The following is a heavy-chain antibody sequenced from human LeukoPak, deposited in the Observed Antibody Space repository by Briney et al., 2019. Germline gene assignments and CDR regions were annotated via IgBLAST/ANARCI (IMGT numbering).Heavy chain of an antibody. CDR1: GFTFSSYA. V-gene: IGHV3-30-3*01. CDR3: ARVLVFDP. J-gene: IGHJ5*02. CDR2: ISYDGSNK. D-gene: IGHD3-9*01. Sequence: GGSLGLSCAASGFTFSSYAMHWVRQAPGKGLEWVAVISYDGSNKYYADSVKGRFTISRDNSKNTLYLQMNSLRAEDTAVYYCARVLVFDPWGQGTLVTVSS.